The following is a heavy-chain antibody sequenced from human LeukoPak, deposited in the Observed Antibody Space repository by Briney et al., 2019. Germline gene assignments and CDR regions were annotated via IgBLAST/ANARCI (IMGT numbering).Heavy chain of an antibody. CDR1: GFTVSSNY. CDR2: IYSDGST. CDR3: ARDASSGTLMDV. J-gene: IGHJ6*03. D-gene: IGHD3-3*01. V-gene: IGHV3-66*02. Sequence: GGSLRLSCAASGFTVSSNYMSWVRRAPGKGLEWVSIIYSDGSTYYADSVKGRFTISRDNSKNTLYLQMNSLRAEDPAVYYCARDASSGTLMDVWGKGTTVTVSS.